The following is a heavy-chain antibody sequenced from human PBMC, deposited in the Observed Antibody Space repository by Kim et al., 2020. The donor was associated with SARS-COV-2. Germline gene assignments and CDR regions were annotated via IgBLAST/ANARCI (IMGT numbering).Heavy chain of an antibody. CDR2: ISGSGGST. J-gene: IGHJ4*02. CDR3: ASGGNWNDESGY. CDR1: GFTFSSYA. Sequence: GGSLRLSCAASGFTFSSYAMSWVRQAPGKGLEWVSAISGSGGSTYYADSVKGRFTISRDNSKNTLYLQMNSLRAEDTAIYYCASGGNWNDESGYWGQGTLVTVSS. D-gene: IGHD1-20*01. V-gene: IGHV3-23*01.